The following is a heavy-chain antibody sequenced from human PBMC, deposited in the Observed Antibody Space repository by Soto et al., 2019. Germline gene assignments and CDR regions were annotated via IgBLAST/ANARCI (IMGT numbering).Heavy chain of an antibody. CDR3: ARLSSSWPYYYGMDV. CDR1: GGSISSSSYY. Sequence: SETLSLTCTVSGGSISSSSYYWGWIRQPPGKGLEWIGSIYYSGSTYYNPSLKSRVTISVDTSKNQFSLKLSSVTAADTAVYYCARLSSSWPYYYGMDVWGQGTTVTVSS. CDR2: IYYSGST. V-gene: IGHV4-39*01. D-gene: IGHD6-13*01. J-gene: IGHJ6*02.